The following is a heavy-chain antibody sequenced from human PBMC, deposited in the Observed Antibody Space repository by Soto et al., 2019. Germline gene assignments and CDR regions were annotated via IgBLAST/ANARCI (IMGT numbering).Heavy chain of an antibody. Sequence: SQTLSLTCAISGDSVSSNSAAWNWIRQSPSRGLEWLGRTYYRSKWYNDYAVSVKSRITINPDTSKNQFSLQLNSVTPEDTAVYYCARVQRIAVAVSSWFDPPGQGTLVTVSS. CDR1: GDSVSSNSAA. D-gene: IGHD6-19*01. V-gene: IGHV6-1*01. CDR3: ARVQRIAVAVSSWFDP. J-gene: IGHJ5*02. CDR2: TYYRSKWYN.